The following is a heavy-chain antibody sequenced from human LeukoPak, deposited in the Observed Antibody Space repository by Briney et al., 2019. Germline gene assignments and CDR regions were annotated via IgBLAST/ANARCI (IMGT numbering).Heavy chain of an antibody. J-gene: IGHJ3*02. D-gene: IGHD3-22*01. V-gene: IGHV4-59*01. CDR2: IYYSGST. Sequence: SETLSLTCTVSGGSISSYYWSWIRQPPGKGLEWIGYIYYSGSTNYNPSLKSRVTISVDTSKNQFSLKLSSVTAADTAVYYCARDTYYYDSSGYSNAFDIWGQGTIVTVSS. CDR3: ARDTYYYDSSGYSNAFDI. CDR1: GGSISSYY.